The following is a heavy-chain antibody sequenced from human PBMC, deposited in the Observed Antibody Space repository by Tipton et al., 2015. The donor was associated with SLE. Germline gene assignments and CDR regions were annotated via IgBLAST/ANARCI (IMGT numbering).Heavy chain of an antibody. J-gene: IGHJ4*02. Sequence: RSLRLSCAASGFTFDDYAMHWVRQAPGKGLEWVSGISWNSGSIGYADSVKGRFTISRDNAKNSLYLQMNSLRAEDTALYYCAKDISGQLDYFDYWGQGTLVTVSS. CDR1: GFTFDDYA. CDR2: ISWNSGSI. D-gene: IGHD6-13*01. CDR3: AKDISGQLDYFDY. V-gene: IGHV3-9*01.